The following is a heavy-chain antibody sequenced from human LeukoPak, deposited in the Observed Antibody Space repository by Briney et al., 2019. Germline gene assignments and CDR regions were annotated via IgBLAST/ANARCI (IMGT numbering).Heavy chain of an antibody. CDR1: GGSFSGFY. CDR3: ARSFRYSGYDYYFDP. J-gene: IGHJ5*02. Sequence: PSETLSLTCAVYGGSFSGFYWSWIRQPPGKGLEWIGEIHHSGSTNYNPSLKSRVTISLDKSKNQFSLELTSVTAADTAVYYCARSFRYSGYDYYFDPWGQGTLVTVSS. D-gene: IGHD5-12*01. V-gene: IGHV4-34*01. CDR2: IHHSGST.